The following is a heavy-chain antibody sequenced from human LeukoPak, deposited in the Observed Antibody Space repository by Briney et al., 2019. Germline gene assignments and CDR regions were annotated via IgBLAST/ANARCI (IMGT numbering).Heavy chain of an antibody. V-gene: IGHV1-18*01. D-gene: IGHD3-9*01. J-gene: IGHJ4*02. CDR3: VIGPDADNLTGLIVDY. Sequence: ASVKVSCKSSGYRLTSYGIMWARQAPGQGLEWMGWISAYNGNTNYAQKLQGRVTMTTDTSTSTAYMELRSMRSDDSAVYTSVIGPDADNLTGLIVDYWGQGTLVTVSS. CDR1: GYRLTSYG. CDR2: ISAYNGNT.